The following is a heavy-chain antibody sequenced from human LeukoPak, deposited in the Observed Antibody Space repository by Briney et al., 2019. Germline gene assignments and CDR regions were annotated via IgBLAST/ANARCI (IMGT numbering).Heavy chain of an antibody. D-gene: IGHD3-10*01. CDR3: ASITMVQGVND. V-gene: IGHV4-30-4*01. Sequence: SETLSLTCTVSGGSISSGDYYWRWIRQPPGKVREWIGYIYYSGRTYYNPSLKRRVTISVDTSKNQFSLKLSAVTAADTAVYYCASITMVQGVNDWGQGTLVTVS. J-gene: IGHJ4*02. CDR1: GGSISSGDYY. CDR2: IYYSGRT.